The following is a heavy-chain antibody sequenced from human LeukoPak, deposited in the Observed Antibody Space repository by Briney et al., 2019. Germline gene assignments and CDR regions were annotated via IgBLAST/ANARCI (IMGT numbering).Heavy chain of an antibody. J-gene: IGHJ5*02. D-gene: IGHD5-12*01. CDR3: ARLRGYSGYENWFDP. CDR2: IYYSGST. Sequence: SETLSLTCTVSGGSISSYYWSWIRQPPGKGLEWIGYIYYSGSTNYNPSLKSRVSISVDTSKNQFSLKLSSVTAADTAVYYCARLRGYSGYENWFDPWGQGTLVTVSS. CDR1: GGSISSYY. V-gene: IGHV4-59*01.